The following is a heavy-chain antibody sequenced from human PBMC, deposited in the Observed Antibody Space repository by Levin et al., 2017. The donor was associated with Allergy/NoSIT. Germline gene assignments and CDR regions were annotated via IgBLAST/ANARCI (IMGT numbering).Heavy chain of an antibody. V-gene: IGHV6-1*01. Sequence: SQTLSLTCAISGDSISNTSAAWNWIRQSPSRGLEWLGRTYYKSKWYNDYAVSVKSRITINPDTSKNQFSLQLNSVTPEDTAVYFCARDLETAENYFDYWGQGTLVTVSS. CDR1: GDSISNTSAA. J-gene: IGHJ4*02. CDR2: TYYKSKWYN. D-gene: IGHD7-27*01. CDR3: ARDLETAENYFDY.